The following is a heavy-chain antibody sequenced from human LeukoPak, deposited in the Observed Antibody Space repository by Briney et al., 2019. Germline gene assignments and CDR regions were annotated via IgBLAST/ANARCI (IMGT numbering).Heavy chain of an antibody. D-gene: IGHD3-10*01. Sequence: SETLSLTCTVSGGSISSYYWSWIRQPPGKGLEWIGYIYYSGSTNYNPSLKSRVTISVDTSKNQFSLNLSSVTAADTAVYYCARETPYYYGSGSRGCYFDYWGQGTLVTVSS. V-gene: IGHV4-59*12. J-gene: IGHJ4*02. CDR1: GGSISSYY. CDR3: ARETPYYYGSGSRGCYFDY. CDR2: IYYSGST.